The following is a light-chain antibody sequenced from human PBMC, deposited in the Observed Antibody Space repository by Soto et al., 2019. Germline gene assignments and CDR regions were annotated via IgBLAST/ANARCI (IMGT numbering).Light chain of an antibody. V-gene: IGKV3-20*01. CDR2: GAS. CDR3: QQYGTTRIT. CDR1: QSVSTSY. J-gene: IGKJ5*01. Sequence: EIVLTQSPGTLSLSPGERATLSCRASQSVSTSYLAWYQQKPGQAPRLLMYGASNRATGIPDRFSGSGSETDFTLTISRLEPEDFAVYYCQQYGTTRITFGQGTRLEIK.